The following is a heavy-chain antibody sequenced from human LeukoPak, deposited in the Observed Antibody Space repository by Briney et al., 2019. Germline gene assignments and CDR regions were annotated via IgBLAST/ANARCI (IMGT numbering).Heavy chain of an antibody. V-gene: IGHV1-2*02. CDR1: GYTFTGYY. CDR2: INPNSGGT. Sequence: ASVKVSCKASGYTFTGYYMHWVRQAPGQGLEWMGWINPNSGGTNYARKFQGRVTMTRDTSISTAYMELSRLRSDDTAVYYCARVDIAVGGFDPWGQGTLVTVSS. D-gene: IGHD6-19*01. CDR3: ARVDIAVGGFDP. J-gene: IGHJ5*02.